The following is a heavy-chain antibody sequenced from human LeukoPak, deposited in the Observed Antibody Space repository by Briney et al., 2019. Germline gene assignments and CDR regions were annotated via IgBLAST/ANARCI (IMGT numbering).Heavy chain of an antibody. D-gene: IGHD1-26*01. CDR2: IYSGGNT. CDR3: ARDVGFIVGATPGAFDI. V-gene: IGHV3-66*01. CDR1: GFTVSSNY. J-gene: IGHJ3*02. Sequence: GGSLRLSCAASGFTVSSNYVTWVRQAPGKGLEWVSVIYSGGNTYYADSVKGRFTISRDNTKNTLYLQMNSLRADDTAVYYCARDVGFIVGATPGAFDIWGQGTMVTVSS.